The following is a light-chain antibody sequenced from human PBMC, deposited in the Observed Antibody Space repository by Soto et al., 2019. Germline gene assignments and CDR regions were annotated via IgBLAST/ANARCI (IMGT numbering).Light chain of an antibody. Sequence: EIQLTQSPFTLSASVGDRVAITCRASQSISRWLAWYQQKPGKAPKLLIYRASSLESGVPSRFSGSGSGTECTLTISGLQSDDSATYYCQQYQTWTFGQGTKVEIK. V-gene: IGKV1-5*03. CDR1: QSISRW. CDR3: QQYQTWT. CDR2: RAS. J-gene: IGKJ1*01.